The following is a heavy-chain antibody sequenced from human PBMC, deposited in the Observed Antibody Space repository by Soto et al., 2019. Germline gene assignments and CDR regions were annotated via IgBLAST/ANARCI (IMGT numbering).Heavy chain of an antibody. CDR2: INANSGDT. Sequence: ASVKVSCKASGYTFSGHYMHWIRQAPGQGPEWLGWINANSGDTDRAPKFQGRVTMTTDTSTSTAYMELRSLRSDDTAVYYCAREKVGATLFRWFDPWGQGTLVTVSS. J-gene: IGHJ5*02. D-gene: IGHD1-26*01. CDR3: AREKVGATLFRWFDP. V-gene: IGHV1-2*02. CDR1: GYTFSGHY.